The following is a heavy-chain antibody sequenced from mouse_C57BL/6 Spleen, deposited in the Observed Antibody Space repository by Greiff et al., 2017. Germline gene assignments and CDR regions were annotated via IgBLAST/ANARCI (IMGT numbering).Heavy chain of an antibody. CDR1: GYTFTSYW. Sequence: VQLQQPGAELVRPGSSVKLSCKASGYTFTSYWMHWVKQRPIQGLEWIGNIDPSDSETHYNQKFKDKATLTVDKSSSTAYMQLSSLTSEDSAVYYCARILYCGSSYRYFDVWGTGTTVTVSS. D-gene: IGHD1-1*01. V-gene: IGHV1-52*01. CDR3: ARILYCGSSYRYFDV. J-gene: IGHJ1*03. CDR2: IDPSDSET.